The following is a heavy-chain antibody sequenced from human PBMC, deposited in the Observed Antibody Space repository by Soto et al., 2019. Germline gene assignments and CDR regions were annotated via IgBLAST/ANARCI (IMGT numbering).Heavy chain of an antibody. Sequence: SLTCSVSGGSISRYYWSWIRQPPGKGLEWIGYACYSGDTGYNPSLQSRVTMAVDTSKNQVSLKLTSVTAADTAVYYCARDRSTYGGGGTGEVKENWFDPWGQGALVTVSS. J-gene: IGHJ5*02. CDR1: GGSISRYY. CDR3: ARDRSTYGGGGTGEVKENWFDP. CDR2: ACYSGDT. V-gene: IGHV4-59*01. D-gene: IGHD2-8*01.